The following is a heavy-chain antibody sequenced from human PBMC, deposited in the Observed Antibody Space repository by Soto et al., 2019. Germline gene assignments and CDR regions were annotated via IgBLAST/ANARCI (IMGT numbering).Heavy chain of an antibody. Sequence: QLQLQEPGPGLVKPSETLSLTCSVSDDSINSDKYYWGWIRQPPGKGLEWIGSFYYRGNAYYNPSLQTRVTISLDKSKSQFSLKLNSVTAADSAVYFCARLEGLATISYYFDFWGPGALVTVSS. CDR1: DDSINSDKYY. CDR2: FYYRGNA. V-gene: IGHV4-39*01. J-gene: IGHJ4*02. D-gene: IGHD3-9*01. CDR3: ARLEGLATISYYFDF.